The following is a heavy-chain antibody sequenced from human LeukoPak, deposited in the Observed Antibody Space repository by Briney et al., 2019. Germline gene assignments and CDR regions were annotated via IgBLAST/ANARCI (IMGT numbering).Heavy chain of an antibody. V-gene: IGHV3-48*03. CDR2: ISSSGSTI. Sequence: PGGSLRLSCTASGFTFNNAWMSWVRQAPGKGPEWVSYISSSGSTIYYADSVKGRFTISRDNAKNSLYLQMDSLRAEDTAVYYCARGYAGTLFYWGQGTLVTVSS. D-gene: IGHD4-23*01. CDR3: ARGYAGTLFY. CDR1: GFTFNNAW. J-gene: IGHJ4*02.